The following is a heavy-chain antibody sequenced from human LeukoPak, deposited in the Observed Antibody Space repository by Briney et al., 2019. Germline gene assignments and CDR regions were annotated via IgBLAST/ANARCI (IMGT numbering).Heavy chain of an antibody. CDR3: ARAYDSSGEIDY. J-gene: IGHJ4*02. CDR1: GGTFSSYA. Sequence: SVKVSCKASGGTFSSYAISRVRQAPGQGLEWMGGIIPIFGTVNYAQKFQGRVTITTDESTSTAYMELSSLRSEDTAVYYCARAYDSSGEIDYWGQGTLVTVSS. D-gene: IGHD3-22*01. CDR2: IIPIFGTV. V-gene: IGHV1-69*05.